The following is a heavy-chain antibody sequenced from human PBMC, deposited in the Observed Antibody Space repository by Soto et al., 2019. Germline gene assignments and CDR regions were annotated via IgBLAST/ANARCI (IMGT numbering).Heavy chain of an antibody. CDR2: IIPIFGTA. D-gene: IGHD3-10*01. Sequence: QVQLVQSGAEVKKPGSSVKVSCKASGGTFSSYAISWVRQAPGQGLEWMGGIIPIFGTANYAQKFQGRVTITADESTSTAYMELSSLRYEDTAVYYCARRRYYYGSGSYNYYGMDVWGQGTTVTVSS. J-gene: IGHJ6*02. CDR3: ARRRYYYGSGSYNYYGMDV. CDR1: GGTFSSYA. V-gene: IGHV1-69*01.